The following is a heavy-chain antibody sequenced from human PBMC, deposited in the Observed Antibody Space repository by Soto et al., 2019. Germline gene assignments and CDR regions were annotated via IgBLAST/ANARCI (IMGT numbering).Heavy chain of an antibody. Sequence: WASVKVSCKASGYTFTSYGISWVRQAPGQGLEWMGWISAYNGNTNYAQKLQGRVTMTTDTSTSTAYMELRSLRSDDTAVYYCARDYYYDSSGYGDYWGQGTLVTVSS. CDR3: ARDYYYDSSGYGDY. V-gene: IGHV1-18*01. D-gene: IGHD3-22*01. CDR1: GYTFTSYG. CDR2: ISAYNGNT. J-gene: IGHJ4*02.